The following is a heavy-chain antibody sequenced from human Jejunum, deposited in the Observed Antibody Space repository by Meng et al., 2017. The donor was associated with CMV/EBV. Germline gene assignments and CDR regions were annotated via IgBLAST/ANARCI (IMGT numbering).Heavy chain of an antibody. CDR3: ALGLYTTSWFFDL. Sequence: CKVSGYTFTDYYIHWVQQAPREELEWMGLVDPEDGKTIYTEKSQDRVTISADTSTDTIYMELSSLRSEDTAVYFCALGLYTTSWFFDLWGRGTLITVSS. J-gene: IGHJ2*01. CDR1: GYTFTDYY. V-gene: IGHV1-69-2*01. CDR2: VDPEDGKT. D-gene: IGHD1-14*01.